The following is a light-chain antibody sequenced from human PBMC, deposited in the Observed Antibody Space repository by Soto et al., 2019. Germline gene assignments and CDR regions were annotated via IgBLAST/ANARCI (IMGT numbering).Light chain of an antibody. V-gene: IGLV1-47*01. J-gene: IGLJ2*01. CDR1: SSNIGSNY. CDR2: RNN. CDR3: AAWDDSLSGVV. Sequence: QTVVTQPPSASGTPGQRVTISCSGSSSNIGSNYVYWYQQLPGTAPKLLIYRNNQRPSGVPDRFSGSKSGTSASLAISGFRSEDEADYYCAAWDDSLSGVVFGGGTKVTVL.